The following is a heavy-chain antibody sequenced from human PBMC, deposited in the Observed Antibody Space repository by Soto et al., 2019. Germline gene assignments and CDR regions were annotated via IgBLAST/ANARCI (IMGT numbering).Heavy chain of an antibody. CDR3: AKRLSYYFDS. D-gene: IGHD3-16*02. J-gene: IGHJ4*01. CDR2: VTGDGVTT. V-gene: IGHV3-23*01. Sequence: EVQLLESGGALLQPGGSLRLSCAASGLTFSNYAMSWVRQAPGKGLEWVSTVTGDGVTTSYAHSVKGRFTISRDNSKNTLYLQMSGLRADDTAVYYCAKRLSYYFDSWGHGTLVTVSS. CDR1: GLTFSNYA.